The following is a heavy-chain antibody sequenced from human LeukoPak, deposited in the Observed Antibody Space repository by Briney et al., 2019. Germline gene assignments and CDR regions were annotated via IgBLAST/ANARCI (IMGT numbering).Heavy chain of an antibody. D-gene: IGHD5-24*01. J-gene: IGHJ4*02. CDR3: AKERERWLQLKYFDY. V-gene: IGHV3-33*06. CDR2: IWYDGSNK. Sequence: QAGGSLRLSCAASGFTFSSYGMHWVRQAPGKGLEWVAVIWYDGSNKYYADSVKGRFTISRDNSKNTLYLQMNSLRAEDTAVYYCAKERERWLQLKYFDYWGQGTLVTVSS. CDR1: GFTFSSYG.